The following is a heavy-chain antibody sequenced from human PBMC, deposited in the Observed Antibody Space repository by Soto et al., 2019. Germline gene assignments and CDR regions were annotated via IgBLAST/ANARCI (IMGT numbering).Heavy chain of an antibody. V-gene: IGHV3-11*01. Sequence: QVQLVESGGGLVKPGGSLRLSCAASGFTFSDYYMSWIRQAPGKGLEWVSYIRSSGSTIYYADPVKGRFTISRDNAKNSLDLKMNSLRSEDTAVYYCARVRAWFAGPPDDFDIWGQGTMVTVSS. CDR3: ARVRAWFAGPPDDFDI. D-gene: IGHD3-10*01. J-gene: IGHJ3*02. CDR1: GFTFSDYY. CDR2: IRSSGSTI.